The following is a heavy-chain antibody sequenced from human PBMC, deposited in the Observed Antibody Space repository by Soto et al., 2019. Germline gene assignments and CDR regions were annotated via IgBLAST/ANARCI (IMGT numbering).Heavy chain of an antibody. J-gene: IGHJ6*02. D-gene: IGHD1-26*01. CDR1: GFSLSTSGMC. Sequence: GSGPTLVNPTQTLTLTCTFSGFSLSTSGMCVSWIRQPPGKALEWLALIDWDDDKYYSTSLKTRLTISKDTSKNQVVLTMTNMEPVDTATYYCARIRSRRLAGPSAGMDVWGQGTTVTVSS. V-gene: IGHV2-70*01. CDR3: ARIRSRRLAGPSAGMDV. CDR2: IDWDDDK.